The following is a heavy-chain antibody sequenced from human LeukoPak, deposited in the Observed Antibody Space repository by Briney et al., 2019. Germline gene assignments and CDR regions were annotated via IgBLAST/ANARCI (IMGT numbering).Heavy chain of an antibody. CDR3: AKDTRIDFWSGYYNY. CDR1: GFTFSSYA. J-gene: IGHJ4*02. V-gene: IGHV3-23*01. Sequence: PGGSLRLSCAASGFTFSSYAMSWVRQAPGKGLEWVSAISGSGGSTYYADSVKGRFTISRDNSKNTLYLQMNSLRAEDTAVYYCAKDTRIDFWSGYYNYWSQGTLVTVSS. CDR2: ISGSGGST. D-gene: IGHD3-3*01.